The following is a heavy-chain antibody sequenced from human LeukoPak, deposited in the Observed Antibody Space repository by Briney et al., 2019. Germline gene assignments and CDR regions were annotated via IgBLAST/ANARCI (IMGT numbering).Heavy chain of an antibody. J-gene: IGHJ4*02. CDR1: GFPFSIYG. CDR3: ATDRGYSTFDY. D-gene: IGHD6-13*01. CDR2: INPDGRTI. Sequence: GGPLRLSCAASGFPFSIYGMNWIRQAPGRGLEWVANINPDGRTINYGDPVKGRFTISRDNAKNSVYLQMTRLRTEDTAFYYCATDRGYSTFDYWGQGTLVTVSS. V-gene: IGHV3-7*01.